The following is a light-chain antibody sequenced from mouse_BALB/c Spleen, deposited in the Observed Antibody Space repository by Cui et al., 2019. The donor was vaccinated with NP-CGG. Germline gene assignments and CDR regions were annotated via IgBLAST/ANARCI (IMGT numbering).Light chain of an antibody. V-gene: IGLV1*01. CDR1: TGAVTTNNY. J-gene: IGLJ1*01. Sequence: QSVVSSESSLTTSPGETVTLTCRSSTGAVTTNNYANWVQEKPDHLFTGLIGGTNNRVPGVPARFSGSLIGDKAALTITGAQTEDEAIYFCALWYSNHWVFGGGTKLTVL. CDR3: ALWYSNHWV. CDR2: GTN.